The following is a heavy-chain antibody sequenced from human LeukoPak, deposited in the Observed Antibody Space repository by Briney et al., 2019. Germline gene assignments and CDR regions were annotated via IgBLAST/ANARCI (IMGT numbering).Heavy chain of an antibody. Sequence: ASVKVSCKASGGTFSSYAISWVRQAPGQGLEWMGGIIPIFGTANYAQKFQGRVTITADESTSTAYMELSSLRSEDTAVYYCARNTRDILIGYYYYYYGMDVWGKGTTVTVSS. CDR3: ARNTRDILIGYYYYYYGMDV. CDR1: GGTFSSYA. D-gene: IGHD3-9*01. CDR2: IIPIFGTA. J-gene: IGHJ6*04. V-gene: IGHV1-69*13.